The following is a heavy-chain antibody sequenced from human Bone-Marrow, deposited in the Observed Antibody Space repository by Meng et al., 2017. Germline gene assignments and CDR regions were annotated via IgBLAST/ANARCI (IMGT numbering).Heavy chain of an antibody. CDR3: ARIPTQWLIHRGFDY. CDR1: CGSISSSNW. D-gene: IGHD6-19*01. J-gene: IGHJ4*02. V-gene: IGHV4-4*02. Sequence: QVQLQESGPGRVKPSGTLSFPRAVSCGSISSSNWWSWVRQPPGKGLEWIGEIYHSGGTNYNPSLKSRVTISVDKSKNQFSLKLSSVTAADTAVYYCARIPTQWLIHRGFDYWGQGTLVTVSS. CDR2: IYHSGGT.